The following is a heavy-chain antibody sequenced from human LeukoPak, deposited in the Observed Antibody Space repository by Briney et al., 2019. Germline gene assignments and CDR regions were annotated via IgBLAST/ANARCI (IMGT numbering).Heavy chain of an antibody. Sequence: SETLSLTCAVSGGSFNAYYWTWIRQTPGKGLEWIGEINHSGTTNYNPSLESRVTISADTSKNQFSLNLGSVTAADTAIYYCARVLRFMQGPGYYYMDVWGKGTTVTVSS. CDR1: GGSFNAYY. CDR3: ARVLRFMQGPGYYYMDV. V-gene: IGHV4-34*01. J-gene: IGHJ6*03. D-gene: IGHD2-8*01. CDR2: INHSGTT.